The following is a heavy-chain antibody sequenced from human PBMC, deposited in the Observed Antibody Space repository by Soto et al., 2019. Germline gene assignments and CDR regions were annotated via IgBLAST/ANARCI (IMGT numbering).Heavy chain of an antibody. Sequence: PGGSLRLSCAASGFTFSSYSMNWVRQAPGKGLEWVSSISSSSSYIYYADSVKGRFTISRDNAKNSLYLQMNSLRAEDTAVYYCARVLSSADAFDIWGQGTMVTVS. CDR3: ARVLSSADAFDI. D-gene: IGHD3-10*01. CDR2: ISSSSSYI. CDR1: GFTFSSYS. J-gene: IGHJ3*02. V-gene: IGHV3-21*01.